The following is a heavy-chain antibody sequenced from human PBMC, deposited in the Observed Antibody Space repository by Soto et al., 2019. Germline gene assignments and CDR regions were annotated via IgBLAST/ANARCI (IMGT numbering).Heavy chain of an antibody. J-gene: IGHJ4*02. Sequence: GGSLRLSCAASGFTFSSYGMHWVRQAPGKGLEWVAVISYDGSNKYYADSVKGRFTISREDAKNSLWLQMNSLRAGDTAVYYCARGHARAWGTFDYWGLGTLVTVSS. D-gene: IGHD3-16*01. V-gene: IGHV3-30*03. CDR1: GFTFSSYG. CDR2: ISYDGSNK. CDR3: ARGHARAWGTFDY.